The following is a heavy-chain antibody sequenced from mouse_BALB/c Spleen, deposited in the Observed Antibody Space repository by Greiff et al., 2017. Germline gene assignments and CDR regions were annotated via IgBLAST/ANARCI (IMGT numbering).Heavy chain of an antibody. V-gene: IGHV5-6-5*01. CDR2: ISSGGST. Sequence: EVQGVESGGGLVKPGGSLKLSCAASGFTFSSYAMSWVRQTPEKRLEWVASISSGGSTYYPDSVKGRFTISRDNARNILYLQMSSLRSEDTAMYYCARCHYYGPLAYWGQGTLVTVSA. J-gene: IGHJ3*01. D-gene: IGHD1-2*01. CDR1: GFTFSSYA. CDR3: ARCHYYGPLAY.